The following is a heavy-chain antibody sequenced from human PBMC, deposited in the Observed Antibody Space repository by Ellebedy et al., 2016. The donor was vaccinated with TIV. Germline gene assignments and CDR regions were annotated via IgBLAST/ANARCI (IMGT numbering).Heavy chain of an antibody. Sequence: MPSETLSLTCTVSGASINSYWNWIRQPPGRGLEYIGYVYYSGKTNYSPSLKDRVTISLDTSKRQFSLNLNSVTAADTAVYYCARKSLSNWSFELWGRGTLVTVSS. CDR3: ARKSLSNWSFEL. V-gene: IGHV4-59*01. CDR2: VYYSGKT. J-gene: IGHJ2*01. CDR1: GASINSY.